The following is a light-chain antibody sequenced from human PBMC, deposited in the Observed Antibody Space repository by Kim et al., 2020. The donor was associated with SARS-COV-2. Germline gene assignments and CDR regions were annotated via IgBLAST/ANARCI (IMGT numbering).Light chain of an antibody. V-gene: IGLV3-1*01. J-gene: IGLJ3*02. CDR3: QAWDSTTAEV. Sequence: YPGRPDSNTRSGDKLGHKFASWYQQKPGQSPVLVIYQDSKRPSGIPERFAGSNSGNTATLTIRGTQAMDEADYYCQAWDSTTAEVFGGGTQLTVL. CDR2: QDS. CDR1: KLGHKF.